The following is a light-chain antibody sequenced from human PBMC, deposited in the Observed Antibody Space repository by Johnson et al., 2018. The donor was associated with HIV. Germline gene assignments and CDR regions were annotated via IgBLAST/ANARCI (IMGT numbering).Light chain of an antibody. CDR2: RNN. CDR1: SSNIGSNT. CDR3: AAWDDSLNVHYV. Sequence: QSVLTQPPSASGTPGQRVTISCSGSSSNIGSNTVNWYQQLPGTAPKLLIYRNNQRPSGVPDRLSGSTSGTSASLPITGLQAEDEADYYCAAWDDSLNVHYVFGTGTKVTVL. V-gene: IGLV1-44*01. J-gene: IGLJ1*01.